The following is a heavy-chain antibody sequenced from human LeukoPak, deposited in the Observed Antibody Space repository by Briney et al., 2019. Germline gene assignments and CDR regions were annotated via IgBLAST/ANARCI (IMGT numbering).Heavy chain of an antibody. CDR2: ILYDGSNK. J-gene: IGHJ4*02. Sequence: GRSLRLSCVVSGFTFSSYTMHWVRQAPGKGLEWVGVILYDGSNKYYADSVKGRFTISRDNSKNTLYMQVNSLRAEDTAVYYCARDLGSGWNFDYWGQGTLVTVSS. V-gene: IGHV3-30-3*01. CDR3: ARDLGSGWNFDY. D-gene: IGHD6-19*01. CDR1: GFTFSSYT.